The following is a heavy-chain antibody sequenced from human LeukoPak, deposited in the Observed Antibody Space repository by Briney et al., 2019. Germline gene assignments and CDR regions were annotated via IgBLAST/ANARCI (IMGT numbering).Heavy chain of an antibody. V-gene: IGHV3-43D*04. Sequence: PGGSLRLSCAASGFTFDDYAMHWVRQAPGKGLEWVSLISWDGGSTYYADSVKGRFTISRDNSKNSLYPQMNSLRAEDTALYYCAKDMYGSGSYGGIDYWGQGTLVTVSS. CDR2: ISWDGGST. CDR3: AKDMYGSGSYGGIDY. J-gene: IGHJ4*02. CDR1: GFTFDDYA. D-gene: IGHD3-10*01.